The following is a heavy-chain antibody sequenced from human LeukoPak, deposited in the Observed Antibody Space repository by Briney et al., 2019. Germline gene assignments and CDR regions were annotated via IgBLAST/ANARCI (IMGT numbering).Heavy chain of an antibody. D-gene: IGHD6-13*01. V-gene: IGHV3-30*03. CDR3: ARGAAAPDYYYYYMDV. J-gene: IGHJ6*03. CDR1: GFTFSSYG. Sequence: GGSLRLSCAASGFTFSSYGMHWVRQAPGKGLEWVAVISYDGSNKYYADSVKGRFTISRDNAKNSLYLQMNSLRAEDTAVYYCARGAAAPDYYYYYMDVWGKGTTVTVSS. CDR2: ISYDGSNK.